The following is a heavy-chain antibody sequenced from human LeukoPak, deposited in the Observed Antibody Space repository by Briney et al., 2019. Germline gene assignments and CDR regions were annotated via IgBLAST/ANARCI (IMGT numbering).Heavy chain of an antibody. D-gene: IGHD2-15*01. V-gene: IGHV1-24*01. Sequence: ASVKVSCKVSGYTLTELSMHWVRQAPGKGLEWMGGFDHEDGETIYAQKFQGRVTMTEDTSTDTAYMELSSLRSEDTAVYYCATGTKDIVVVVAALDYWGQGTLVTVSS. J-gene: IGHJ4*02. CDR1: GYTLTELS. CDR2: FDHEDGET. CDR3: ATGTKDIVVVVAALDY.